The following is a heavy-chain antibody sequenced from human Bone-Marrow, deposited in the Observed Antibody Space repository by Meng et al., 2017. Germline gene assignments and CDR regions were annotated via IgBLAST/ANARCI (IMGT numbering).Heavy chain of an antibody. J-gene: IGHJ2*01. Sequence: QVPLAAPGPGSVKPSQTLSLTCTVSGGSISSGNHYWSWIRQHPGKGLEYIGYIYYSGSTYYNPSLKSRVIISVDTSKNQFSLRLNSVTAADTAVYYCASLYGDSSVWYLDLWGRGTLVTVSS. CDR2: IYYSGST. V-gene: IGHV4-31*03. CDR1: GGSISSGNHY. CDR3: ASLYGDSSVWYLDL. D-gene: IGHD4-17*01.